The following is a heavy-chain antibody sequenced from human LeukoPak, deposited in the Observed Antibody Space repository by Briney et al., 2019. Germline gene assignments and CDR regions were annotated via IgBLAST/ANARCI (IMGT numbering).Heavy chain of an antibody. CDR3: ARDFSYDSTRGMDFDY. V-gene: IGHV1-18*01. CDR2: ISAYNGNT. D-gene: IGHD3-22*01. CDR1: GYTFTSYG. J-gene: IGHJ4*02. Sequence: GAAVTVSCKASGYTFTSYGISWVRQAPGQGLEWMGWISAYNGNTNYAQKLQGRVTMTTDTSTSTAYMELRSLKSDDTAVYYCARDFSYDSTRGMDFDYWGQGTLVTVSS.